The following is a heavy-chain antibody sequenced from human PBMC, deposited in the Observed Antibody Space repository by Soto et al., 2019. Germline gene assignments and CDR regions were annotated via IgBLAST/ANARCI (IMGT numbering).Heavy chain of an antibody. CDR1: GYTFTSYY. J-gene: IGHJ3*02. CDR3: ASPYYYDSSGYYPLDAFDI. D-gene: IGHD3-22*01. Sequence: ASVKVSGNASGYTFTSYYMHWVRQAPGQGLEWMGIINPSGGSTSYAQKFQGRVTMTRDTSTSTVYMELSSLRSEDTAVYYCASPYYYDSSGYYPLDAFDIWGQGTMVTVSS. CDR2: INPSGGST. V-gene: IGHV1-46*01.